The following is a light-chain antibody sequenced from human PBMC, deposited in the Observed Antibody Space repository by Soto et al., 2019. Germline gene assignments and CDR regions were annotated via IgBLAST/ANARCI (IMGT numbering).Light chain of an antibody. J-gene: IGKJ4*01. Sequence: EIVMTQSPDILSVSPGERATLSCRANQSISSNLAWYQQKPGQAPRLLIYGAATRATGIPARFSGSGSGTDFTLTINSLQSEAFAVYFCQMYNNWVGTFGGGTKVEIK. CDR2: GAA. CDR3: QMYNNWVGT. CDR1: QSISSN. V-gene: IGKV3-15*01.